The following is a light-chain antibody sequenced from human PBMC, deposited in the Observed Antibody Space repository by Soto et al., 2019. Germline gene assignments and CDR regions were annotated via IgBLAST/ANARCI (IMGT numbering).Light chain of an antibody. CDR1: SSDVGNYNY. V-gene: IGLV2-8*01. CDR3: SSYAGSNNYV. J-gene: IGLJ1*01. CDR2: EVS. Sequence: QSALTQPTSASGSPGQSVTISCIGTSSDVGNYNYVSWYQQHPGKAPKLMIYEVSKRPSGVPDRFSGSKSGNTASLTVSGLQTDDEADYYCSSYAGSNNYVFGTGTKVTVL.